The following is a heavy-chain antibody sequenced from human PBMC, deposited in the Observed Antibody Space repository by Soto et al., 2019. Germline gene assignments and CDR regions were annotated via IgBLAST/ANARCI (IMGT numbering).Heavy chain of an antibody. J-gene: IGHJ4*02. CDR1: GGSISSYY. Sequence: SETLSLTCTVSGGSISSYYLSWIRQPPGKGLEWIGYIYYSGSTNYNPSLKSRVTISVDTSKNQFSLKLSSVTAADTAVYYCARRPDDFWSGYYFDYWGQGTLVTVSS. CDR3: ARRPDDFWSGYYFDY. CDR2: IYYSGST. V-gene: IGHV4-59*08. D-gene: IGHD3-3*01.